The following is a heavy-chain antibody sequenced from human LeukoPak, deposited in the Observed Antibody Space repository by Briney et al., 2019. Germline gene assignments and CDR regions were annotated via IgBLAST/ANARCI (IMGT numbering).Heavy chain of an antibody. J-gene: IGHJ4*02. CDR1: GFTFSIYA. D-gene: IGHD4-17*01. V-gene: IGHV3-23*01. CDR2: ISGSGGGT. CDR3: AKGSVYGDFDY. Sequence: GGSLRLSCAASGFTFSIYAMSWVRQAPRKGLEWVSAISGSGGGTYYADSVKGRFTISRDNSKNTLYLQMNSLRAEDTAVYYCAKGSVYGDFDYWGQGTLVLVSS.